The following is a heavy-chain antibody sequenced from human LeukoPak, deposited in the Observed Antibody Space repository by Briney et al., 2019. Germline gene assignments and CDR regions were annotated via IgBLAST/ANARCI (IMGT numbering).Heavy chain of an antibody. D-gene: IGHD4-17*01. CDR3: AREGTVTKEIEY. J-gene: IGHJ4*02. CDR2: IYTSGST. Sequence: SETLSLTCTVSGGSISSYYWSWIRQPAGKGLEWIGRIYTSGSTNYNPSLKSRVTISVDTSKNQCSLKLSSVTAADTGVYYCAREGTVTKEIEYWGQGTLVTVSS. CDR1: GGSISSYY. V-gene: IGHV4-4*07.